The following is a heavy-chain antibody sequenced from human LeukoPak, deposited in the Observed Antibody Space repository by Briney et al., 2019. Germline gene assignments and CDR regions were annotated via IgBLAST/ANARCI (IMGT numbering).Heavy chain of an antibody. V-gene: IGHV3-9*03. CDR3: AKGYSGSYQYYFDY. D-gene: IGHD1-26*01. CDR1: GFTFDDYA. Sequence: GRSLRLSCAASGFTFDDYAMHWVRQAPGKGLEWVSGISWNSGSIGYADSVKGRFTISRDNAKNSLYLQMNSLRAEDMALYYCAKGYSGSYQYYFDYWGQGTLVTVSS. J-gene: IGHJ4*02. CDR2: ISWNSGSI.